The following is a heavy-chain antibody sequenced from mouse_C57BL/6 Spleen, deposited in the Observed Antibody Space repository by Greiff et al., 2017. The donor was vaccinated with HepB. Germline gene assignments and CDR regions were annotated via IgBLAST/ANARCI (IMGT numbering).Heavy chain of an antibody. Sequence: VKLMESGPELVKPGASVKLSCKASGYTFTSYDINWVKQRPGQGLEWIGWIYPRDGSTKYNEKFKGKATLTVDTSSSTAYMELHSLTSEDSAVYFCARDEYYSNYVDYAMDYWGQGTSVTVSS. D-gene: IGHD2-5*01. J-gene: IGHJ4*01. V-gene: IGHV1-85*01. CDR1: GYTFTSYD. CDR2: IYPRDGST. CDR3: ARDEYYSNYVDYAMDY.